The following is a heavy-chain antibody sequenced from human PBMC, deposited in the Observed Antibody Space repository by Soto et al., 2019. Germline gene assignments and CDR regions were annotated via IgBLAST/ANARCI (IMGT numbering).Heavy chain of an antibody. J-gene: IGHJ4*02. CDR3: AKGRGSGWAWYFDN. Sequence: EVRLLEAGGGLKQPGGSLRLSCAASGFTFKESAMNWVRQAPGKGLEWVASISDTGASTWYAETVRGRLSISRDNSKNTLYLQMNSLRGEDTAVYYCAKGRGSGWAWYFDNWGQGTLVTVST. D-gene: IGHD6-19*01. CDR1: GFTFKESA. V-gene: IGHV3-23*01. CDR2: ISDTGAST.